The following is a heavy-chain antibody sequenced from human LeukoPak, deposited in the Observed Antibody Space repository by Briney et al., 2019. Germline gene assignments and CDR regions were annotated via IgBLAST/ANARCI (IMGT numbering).Heavy chain of an antibody. CDR2: IKQDGSEK. CDR1: GFTFSSYW. V-gene: IGHV3-7*01. D-gene: IGHD3-10*01. Sequence: GGSLRLSCAASGFTFSSYWMSWVRQAPGKGLEWVANIKQDGSEKYYVDSVKGRFTISRDNAKNTLYLQMNSLRVDDTAVYYCARLRYDSGSNWFDPWGQGTLVTVSS. J-gene: IGHJ5*02. CDR3: ARLRYDSGSNWFDP.